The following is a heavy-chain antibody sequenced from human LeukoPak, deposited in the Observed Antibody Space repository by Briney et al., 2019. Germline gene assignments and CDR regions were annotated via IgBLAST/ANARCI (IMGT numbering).Heavy chain of an antibody. CDR1: GFTFSNYA. D-gene: IGHD3-9*01. CDR2: IYSGGST. V-gene: IGHV3-53*01. J-gene: IGHJ3*02. CDR3: ARSSHYDILTGYSEEDAFDI. Sequence: PGGSLRLSCAASGFTFSNYAMSWVRQAPGKGLEWVSVIYSGGSTDYADSVKGRFTISRDTSKNTLYLQMNSLRVEDTAVYYCARSSHYDILTGYSEEDAFDIWGQGTMVTVSS.